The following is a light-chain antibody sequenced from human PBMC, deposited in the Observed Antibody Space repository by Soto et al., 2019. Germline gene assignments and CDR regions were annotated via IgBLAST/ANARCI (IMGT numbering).Light chain of an antibody. CDR2: SXT. CDR1: TGAVTSGYY. Sequence: QAVVTQEPSLTVSPGGTVTLTCASSTGAVTSGYYPNWFQQKPGQAPRALIYSXTNTXSXXPARXSGSLLGGKAALTLSGVQPEDEAEYYCLLYYGGAWVFGGGTQLTVL. J-gene: IGLJ7*01. V-gene: IGLV7-43*01. CDR3: LLYYGGAWV.